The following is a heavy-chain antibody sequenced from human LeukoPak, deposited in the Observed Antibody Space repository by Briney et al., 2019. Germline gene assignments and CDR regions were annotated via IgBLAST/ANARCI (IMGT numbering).Heavy chain of an antibody. Sequence: TPSETLSLTCTVSGGSIRSYYWSWIRQPAGKGLEWIGRIYTSGSTNYNPSLKSRGTILVDKSKNQSSLQLSSVTAADTAVYYCARDVEMAIWGQGTMVTVSS. CDR1: GGSIRSYY. V-gene: IGHV4-4*07. D-gene: IGHD5-24*01. CDR3: ARDVEMAI. J-gene: IGHJ3*02. CDR2: IYTSGST.